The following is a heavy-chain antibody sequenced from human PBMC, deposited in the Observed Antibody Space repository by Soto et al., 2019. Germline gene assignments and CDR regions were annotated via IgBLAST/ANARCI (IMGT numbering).Heavy chain of an antibody. V-gene: IGHV3-30-3*01. CDR2: ISYDGNNK. J-gene: IGHJ4*02. Sequence: QVQLVESGGGVVQPGRSLRLSCIASGFTFSTYAMHWVRQAPGKGLEWVAVISYDGNNKYYADSVKGRFTISRDTSNNALYLLMNSLRAEDRAVYYCATDLIEYGAGWYSPGCDYWGQGTLVTVSS. CDR1: GFTFSTYA. CDR3: ATDLIEYGAGWYSPGCDY. D-gene: IGHD6-19*01.